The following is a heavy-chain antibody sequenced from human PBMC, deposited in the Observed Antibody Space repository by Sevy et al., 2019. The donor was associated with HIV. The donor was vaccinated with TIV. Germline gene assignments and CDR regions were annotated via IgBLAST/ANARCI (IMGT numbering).Heavy chain of an antibody. Sequence: SQTLSLTCAISGDSVSSNSAAWNWIRQSPSRGLERLGRTYYRSKWYNDYAVSVKSRITNNPDTSKNQFSLQLNSVTPEDTAVYYCARADFYCTNGVCLYYYYGMDVWGQGTTVTVSS. CDR3: ARADFYCTNGVCLYYYYGMDV. CDR1: GDSVSSNSAA. V-gene: IGHV6-1*01. J-gene: IGHJ6*02. CDR2: TYYRSKWYN. D-gene: IGHD2-8*01.